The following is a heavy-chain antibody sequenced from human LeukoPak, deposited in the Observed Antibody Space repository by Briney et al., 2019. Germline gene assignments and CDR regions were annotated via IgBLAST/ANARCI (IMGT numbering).Heavy chain of an antibody. Sequence: TGGSLRLSCAASGFTFDDYTMHWVRQAPGKGLEWVSLISWDGGSTYYADSVKGRFTISRDNSKTSLYLQMNSLRTEDTALYYCAKDSPPQRRGYSSGWYYFDYWGQGTLVTVSS. J-gene: IGHJ4*02. D-gene: IGHD6-19*01. V-gene: IGHV3-43*01. CDR1: GFTFDDYT. CDR2: ISWDGGST. CDR3: AKDSPPQRRGYSSGWYYFDY.